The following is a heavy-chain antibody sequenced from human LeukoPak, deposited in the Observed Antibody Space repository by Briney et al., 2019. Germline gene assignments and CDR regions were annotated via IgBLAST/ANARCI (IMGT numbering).Heavy chain of an antibody. Sequence: ASVKVSCKASGGTFSSYAISWVRQAPGKGLEWMGGFNPEDGESFYAQKFQGRVTLTEDTSADTAYMELSSLTFEDTAVYYCATDGSGDYLNHWGQGTLVTVSS. CDR2: FNPEDGES. CDR3: ATDGSGDYLNH. D-gene: IGHD4-17*01. V-gene: IGHV1-24*01. J-gene: IGHJ4*02. CDR1: GGTFSSYA.